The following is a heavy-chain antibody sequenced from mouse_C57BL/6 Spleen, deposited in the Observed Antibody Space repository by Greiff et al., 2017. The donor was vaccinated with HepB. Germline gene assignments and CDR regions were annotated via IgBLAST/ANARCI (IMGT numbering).Heavy chain of an antibody. CDR3: ARRDYHGYFDV. V-gene: IGHV1-53*01. J-gene: IGHJ1*03. D-gene: IGHD1-1*01. CDR2: INPSNGGT. CDR1: GYTFTSYW. Sequence: QVHVKQPGTELVKPGASVKLSCKASGYTFTSYWMHWVKQRPGQGLEWIGNINPSNGGTNYNEKFKSKATLTVDKSSSTAYMQLSSLTSEDSAVYYCARRDYHGYFDVCGTGTTVTVSS.